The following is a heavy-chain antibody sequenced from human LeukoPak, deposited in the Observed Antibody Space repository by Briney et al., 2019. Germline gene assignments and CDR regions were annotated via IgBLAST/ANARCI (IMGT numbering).Heavy chain of an antibody. CDR3: ARVEYISGYSHIY. CDR2: MNPNSGNT. J-gene: IGHJ4*02. D-gene: IGHD3-22*01. V-gene: IGHV1-8*01. Sequence: ASVKVSCKASGYTFTSYDINWVRQATGQGLEWMGWMNPNSGNTGYAQKFQGRVTMARNIFISTAYMELSSLRSEDTAVYYCARVEYISGYSHIYWGQGTLVTVSS. CDR1: GYTFTSYD.